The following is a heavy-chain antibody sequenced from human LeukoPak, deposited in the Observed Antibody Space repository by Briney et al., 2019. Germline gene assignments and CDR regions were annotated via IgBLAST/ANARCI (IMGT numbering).Heavy chain of an antibody. CDR2: ISSNNLHI. D-gene: IGHD3-10*01. CDR1: GFTFSDQG. V-gene: IGHV3-21*01. CDR3: VGPDSQFDC. Sequence: GGSLRLSCAASGFTFSDQGMNWARQAPGEGLEWVSSISSNNLHIYYADSVKGRFTISRDNAKNSLYLQMNNLRAEDTAVYYCVGPDSQFDCWGQGTLVTVSS. J-gene: IGHJ4*02.